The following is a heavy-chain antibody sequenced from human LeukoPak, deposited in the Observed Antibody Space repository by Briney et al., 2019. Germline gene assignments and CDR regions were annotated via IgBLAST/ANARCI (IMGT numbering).Heavy chain of an antibody. CDR1: GFTFSSYS. CDR2: ISSSSSYI. CDR3: ARTIAAAGTLDFDY. D-gene: IGHD6-13*01. J-gene: IGHJ4*02. Sequence: GGSLSLSCTASGFTFSSYSMNWVRQAPGKGLEWVSSISSSSSYIYYADSVKGRFTISRDNAKNSLYLQMTSLRAEDTAVYYCARTIAAAGTLDFDYWGQGTLVTVSS. V-gene: IGHV3-21*01.